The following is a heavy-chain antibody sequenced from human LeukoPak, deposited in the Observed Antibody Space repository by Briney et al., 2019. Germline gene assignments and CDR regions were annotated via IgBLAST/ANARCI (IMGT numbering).Heavy chain of an antibody. CDR3: ARTRYYYNSRSYGAPYYFDY. V-gene: IGHV4-30-4*07. CDR1: GGSISSGGYS. J-gene: IGHJ4*02. Sequence: SQTLSLTCAVSGGSISSGGYSWSWIRQPPGKGLEWIGYIYYSGSTYYNPSLKSRVTISVDTSKNQFSLKLSSVTAADTAVYYCARTRYYYNSRSYGAPYYFDYWGQGALVTVSS. CDR2: IYYSGST. D-gene: IGHD3-10*01.